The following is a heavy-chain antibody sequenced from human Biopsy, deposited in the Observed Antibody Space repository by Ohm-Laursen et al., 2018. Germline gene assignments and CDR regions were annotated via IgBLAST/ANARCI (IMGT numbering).Heavy chain of an antibody. CDR2: ISSRTNTI. CDR3: ARGSFAPDF. D-gene: IGHD2/OR15-2a*01. V-gene: IGHV3-11*01. Sequence: GSLRLSCTATGFTFSDYYMSWIHQAPGKGLKWVSYISSRTNTIYYADSVKGRFTISRDNAKNSLYLQMNRLRAEDTAVYYCARGSFAPDFWGQGTLVTVSS. CDR1: GFTFSDYY. J-gene: IGHJ4*02.